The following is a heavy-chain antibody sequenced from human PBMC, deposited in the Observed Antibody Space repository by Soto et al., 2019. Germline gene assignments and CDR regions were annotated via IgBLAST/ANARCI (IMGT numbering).Heavy chain of an antibody. CDR1: GFTLQNYA. CDR2: LIGGHYGT. CDR3: AKGKSTGDIDWFDP. J-gene: IGHJ5*02. Sequence: PGGSLRLSCTASGFTLQNYAMAWVRPAPGKGLEWVSTLIGGHYGTAYSYSGKGRFTVSRDNSKNCLYLQMNSLGVEDTAMYFCAKGKSTGDIDWFDPWGQGSLVTVSS. V-gene: IGHV3-23*01. D-gene: IGHD3-10*01.